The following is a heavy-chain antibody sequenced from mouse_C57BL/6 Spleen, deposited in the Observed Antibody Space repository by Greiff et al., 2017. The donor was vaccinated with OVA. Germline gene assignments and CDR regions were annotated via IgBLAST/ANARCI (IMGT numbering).Heavy chain of an antibody. CDR2: IYPGNSDT. Sequence: EVQLQQSGTVLARPGASVKMSCKTSGYTFTSYWMHWVKQRPGQGLEWIGAIYPGNSDTSYNQKFKGKAKLTAVTSASTAYMELSSLTNEDSAVYYCTRSFTTVVAKYFDYWGQGTTLTVSS. D-gene: IGHD1-1*01. CDR1: GYTFTSYW. J-gene: IGHJ2*01. CDR3: TRSFTTVVAKYFDY. V-gene: IGHV1-5*01.